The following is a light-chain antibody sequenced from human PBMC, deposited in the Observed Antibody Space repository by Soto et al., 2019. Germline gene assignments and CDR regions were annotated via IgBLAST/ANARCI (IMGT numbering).Light chain of an antibody. V-gene: IGLV2-14*03. CDR3: SSYTSRSTHV. CDR1: SSDVGAYNF. J-gene: IGLJ1*01. Sequence: QSALTQPASGSGSPGQSITISCTGTSSDVGAYNFVSWYQQHPGKVPKLMIFDVSSRPSGVSDRFSGSKSGTTASLTISGLQAEDEGDYYCSSYTSRSTHVFGSGTKLTVL. CDR2: DVS.